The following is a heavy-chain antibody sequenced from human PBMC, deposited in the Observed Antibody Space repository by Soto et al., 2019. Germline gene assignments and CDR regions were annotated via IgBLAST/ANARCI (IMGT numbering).Heavy chain of an antibody. CDR3: ARGEVGGYSYGFLGY. CDR1: GFTFSSYA. D-gene: IGHD5-18*01. J-gene: IGHJ4*02. CDR2: ISYDGSNK. Sequence: SLRLSCAASGFTFSSYAMHWVRQAPGKGLEWVAVISYDGSNKYYADSVKGRFTISRDNSKNTLYLRMNSLRAEDTAVYYCARGEVGGYSYGFLGYWGQGTLVTVSS. V-gene: IGHV3-30-3*01.